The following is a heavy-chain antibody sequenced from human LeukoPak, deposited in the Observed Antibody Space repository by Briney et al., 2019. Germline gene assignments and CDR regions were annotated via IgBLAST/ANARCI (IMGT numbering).Heavy chain of an antibody. CDR2: MYGGGAT. D-gene: IGHD3-16*01. CDR3: VRDQSGSGGHNNDAFDI. Sequence: SETLSLTCNVSGGSISTYYWNWIRQPAGKGLEWIGRMYGGGATRYTPSLGSRVTMSVDTSKNQVSLKLTSVTAADTAVYFCVRDQSGSGGHNNDAFDIWGQGTMVVVSA. CDR1: GGSISTYY. J-gene: IGHJ3*02. V-gene: IGHV4-4*07.